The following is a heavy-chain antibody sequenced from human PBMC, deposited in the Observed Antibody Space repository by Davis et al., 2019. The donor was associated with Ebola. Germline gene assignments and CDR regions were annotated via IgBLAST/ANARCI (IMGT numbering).Heavy chain of an antibody. CDR2: LNGGNGDT. J-gene: IGHJ5*02. CDR1: EFIFSTYA. CDR3: ARDDWNQNWFDP. D-gene: IGHD1-1*01. Sequence: GESLKISCSASEFIFSTYAMHWVRQAPGQGLEWMGWLNGGNGDTKYSRRFQGRVTITGDTSASTAYMELSGLRSEDTAVYYCARDDWNQNWFDPWGQGTLVTVSS. V-gene: IGHV1-3*01.